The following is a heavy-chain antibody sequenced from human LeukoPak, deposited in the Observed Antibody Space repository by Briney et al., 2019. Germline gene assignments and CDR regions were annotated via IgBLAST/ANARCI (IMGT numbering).Heavy chain of an antibody. J-gene: IGHJ4*02. CDR2: FDPEDGET. Sequence: ASVKVSCKVSGYTLTELSMHWVRQAPGRGLEWMGGFDPEDGETIYAQKFQGRVTMTEDTSTDTAYMELSSLRSEDTAVYYCATEDGYSYGFDYWGQGTLVTVSS. V-gene: IGHV1-24*01. CDR1: GYTLTELS. D-gene: IGHD5-18*01. CDR3: ATEDGYSYGFDY.